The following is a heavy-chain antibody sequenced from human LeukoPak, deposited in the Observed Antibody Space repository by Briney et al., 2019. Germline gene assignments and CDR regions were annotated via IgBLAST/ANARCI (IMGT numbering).Heavy chain of an antibody. CDR2: VSDDGSHK. CDR3: AKYSSSSNYYYGMDV. V-gene: IGHV3-30*18. Sequence: PGGSLRLSCAASGFSFSNYGMHWVRQAPGKGLDWVAVVSDDGSHKQYADSVNGRFTVSRDNAEKTLYLQMNSLRAEDTAVYYCAKYSSSSNYYYGMDVWGQGTTVTVSS. CDR1: GFSFSNYG. D-gene: IGHD6-13*01. J-gene: IGHJ6*02.